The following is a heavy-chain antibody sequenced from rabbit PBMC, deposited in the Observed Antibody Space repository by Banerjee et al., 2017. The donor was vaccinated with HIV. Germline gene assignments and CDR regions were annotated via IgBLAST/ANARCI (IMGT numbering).Heavy chain of an antibody. CDR2: IYTGGGST. D-gene: IGHD4-2*01. CDR3: ARDAGGEGRNFGL. Sequence: QEQLVESGGGLVQPEGSLTLTCKASGFYFSNQYVMCWVRQAQGKRPEWIACIYTGGGSTAYAIWAIGRFTLFRTSSTTVTLQMTSLTAADTSTYFCARDAGGEGRNFGLWGPVTLVTVS. CDR1: GFYFSNQYV. V-gene: IGHV1S45*01. J-gene: IGHJ4*01.